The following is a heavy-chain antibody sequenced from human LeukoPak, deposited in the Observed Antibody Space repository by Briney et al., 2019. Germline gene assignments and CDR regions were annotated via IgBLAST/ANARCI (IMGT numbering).Heavy chain of an antibody. J-gene: IGHJ4*02. V-gene: IGHV1-18*01. CDR2: ISGNNDNP. CDR1: GYTFSNFG. CDR3: ARDRERVVAAMGYY. Sequence: ASVKVSCKASGYTFSNFGISWVRQAPGQGLEWMGWISGNNDNPNYGQKFQGRLTVTTDSSTSTAYMELRSLRSDDTAVYYCARDRERVVAAMGYYWGQGTLVTVSS. D-gene: IGHD5-12*01.